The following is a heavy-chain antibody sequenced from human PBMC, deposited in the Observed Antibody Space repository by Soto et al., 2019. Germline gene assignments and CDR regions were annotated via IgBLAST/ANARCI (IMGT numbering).Heavy chain of an antibody. CDR2: TYYRSKWYS. J-gene: IGHJ4*01. Sequence: SQPLSPTCAISGDSVSSTSTAWSWIRQSPSRGLEWLGRTYYRSKWYSDYAVSVKSRITINPETSKNQFSLQLNSVTPEDTAVYYCARGSYYSAWVWGHGTLVPVSS. D-gene: IGHD6-19*01. CDR3: ARGSYYSAWV. V-gene: IGHV6-1*01. CDR1: GDSVSSTSTA.